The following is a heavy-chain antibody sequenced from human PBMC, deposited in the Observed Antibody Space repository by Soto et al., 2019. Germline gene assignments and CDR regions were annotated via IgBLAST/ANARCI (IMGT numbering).Heavy chain of an antibody. CDR2: IYYSGST. J-gene: IGHJ5*02. D-gene: IGHD2-15*01. CDR1: GDSISGDYYY. V-gene: IGHV4-39*01. CDR3: AGHIGEVAATMGWFAP. Sequence: SETLSLTCTVSGDSISGDYYYWGWIRQPPGKGLEWIGSIYYSGSTYYSPSLKSRVIISVDTSKNQFSLNLSCVTAADTAVYYCAGHIGEVAATMGWFAPWGQGTLVTVSS.